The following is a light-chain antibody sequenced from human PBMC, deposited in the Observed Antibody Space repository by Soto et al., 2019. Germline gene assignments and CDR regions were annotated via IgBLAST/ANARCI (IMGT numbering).Light chain of an antibody. V-gene: IGKV3-20*01. CDR1: QSVSSSY. Sequence: EIVLTQSPGTLSLSPGERATLSCRASQSVSSSYLACYQQKPGQAPGLLIYGASSRATGIPDRFSGSGSGTDFTLTISRLEPEDFAVYYCQQYGSSPGYTFGQGTKLEIK. CDR2: GAS. J-gene: IGKJ2*01. CDR3: QQYGSSPGYT.